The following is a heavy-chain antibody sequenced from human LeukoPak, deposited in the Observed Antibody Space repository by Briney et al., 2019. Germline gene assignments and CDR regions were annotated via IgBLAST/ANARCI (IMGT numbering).Heavy chain of an antibody. CDR1: GFSFSSYT. CDR3: AREPFWSGYYSNLHFDY. Sequence: GGSLRLSCAASGFSFSSYTMNWVRQAPGKGLEWVSSLSSSSTYIYYADSVKGRFTISRDNAKNSLYLQMNSLRAEDTAVYYCAREPFWSGYYSNLHFDYWGQGTLVTVSS. V-gene: IGHV3-21*01. J-gene: IGHJ4*02. D-gene: IGHD3-3*01. CDR2: LSSSSTYI.